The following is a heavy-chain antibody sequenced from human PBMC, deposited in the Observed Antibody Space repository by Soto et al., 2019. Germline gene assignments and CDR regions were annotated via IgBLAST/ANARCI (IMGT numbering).Heavy chain of an antibody. D-gene: IGHD6-6*01. CDR3: SRDQGVVIIKDH. J-gene: IGHJ4*02. Sequence: QVQLVESGGGVVQPGRSLRLSCAASGFTFRNHAMHWVRQAPGKGLEWVGLIWYDGTSKYYADPVKGRFTISRDNSKNALYLEMHSLRVEDTAIYYCSRDQGVVIIKDHWGQGTLVTVSS. CDR1: GFTFRNHA. V-gene: IGHV3-33*08. CDR2: IWYDGTSK.